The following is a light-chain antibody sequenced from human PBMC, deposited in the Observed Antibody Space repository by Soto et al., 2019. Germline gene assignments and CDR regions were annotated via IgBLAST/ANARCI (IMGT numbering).Light chain of an antibody. Sequence: EMVLTQSPGTLSLSPGERATLSCRASQSVSSSYLAWYQQKPGQAPRLLIYGASSRATGIPDRFSGSGSGTDFTLTIIRLEPEDFAGYYCQQYGSSLYTFGQGTKLEIK. V-gene: IGKV3-20*01. CDR1: QSVSSSY. J-gene: IGKJ2*01. CDR3: QQYGSSLYT. CDR2: GAS.